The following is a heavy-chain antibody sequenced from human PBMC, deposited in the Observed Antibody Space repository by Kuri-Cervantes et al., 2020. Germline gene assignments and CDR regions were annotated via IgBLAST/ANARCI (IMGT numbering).Heavy chain of an antibody. Sequence: SETLSLTCTVSGGSITSNRYYWGWIRQPPGKGLEWIGEINHSGSTNYNPSLKSRVTISVGTSKNQFSLSLTSVTAADTALYYCARRTGCSGSPCSFDYWGQGTLVTVSS. CDR1: GGSITSNRYY. J-gene: IGHJ4*02. CDR2: INHSGST. D-gene: IGHD3-22*01. V-gene: IGHV4-39*07. CDR3: ARRTGCSGSPCSFDY.